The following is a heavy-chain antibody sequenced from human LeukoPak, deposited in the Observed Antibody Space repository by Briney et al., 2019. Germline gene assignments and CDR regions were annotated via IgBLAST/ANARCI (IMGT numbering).Heavy chain of an antibody. CDR2: INSDGSST. J-gene: IGHJ6*02. Sequence: GGSLRLSCAASGFTFSSHWMHWVRQAPGKGLVWFSRINSDGSSTSYADSVKGRFTISRDNAKNTLYLQMNSPRDEDTAVYYCARASGYSYGPLDVWGQGTTVTVSS. CDR1: GFTFSSHW. CDR3: ARASGYSYGPLDV. V-gene: IGHV3-74*01. D-gene: IGHD5-18*01.